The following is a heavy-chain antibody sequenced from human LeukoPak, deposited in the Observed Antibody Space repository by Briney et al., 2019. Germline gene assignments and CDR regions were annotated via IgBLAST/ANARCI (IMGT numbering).Heavy chain of an antibody. CDR2: ISYDGSNK. CDR1: GFTFSSFG. CDR3: AKSRGAPSYYYGMDV. Sequence: GGSLRLSCAASGFTFSSFGMHWVRQAPGKGLEWVAVISYDGSNKYYADSVKGRFTISRDNSKNTLYLQMNSLRAEDTAVYYCAKSRGAPSYYYGMDVWGQGTTVTVSS. J-gene: IGHJ6*02. D-gene: IGHD3-10*01. V-gene: IGHV3-30*18.